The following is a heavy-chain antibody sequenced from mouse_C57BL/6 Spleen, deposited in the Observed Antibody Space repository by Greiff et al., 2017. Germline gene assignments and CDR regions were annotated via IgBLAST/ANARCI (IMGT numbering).Heavy chain of an antibody. D-gene: IGHD4-1*01. V-gene: IGHV1-64*01. CDR2: IHPNSGST. CDR3: ARSNWDGYFDY. J-gene: IGHJ2*01. CDR1: GYTFTSYW. Sequence: VQLQQPGAELVKPGASVKLSCKASGYTFTSYWMHWVKQRPGQGLEWIGMIHPNSGSTNYNEKFKSKATLTVDKSSSTAYMQLSSLTSEDSAVYYCARSNWDGYFDYWGQGTTLTVSS.